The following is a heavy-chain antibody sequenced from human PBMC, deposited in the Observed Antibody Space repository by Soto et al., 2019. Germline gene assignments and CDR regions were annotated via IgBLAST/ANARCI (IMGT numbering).Heavy chain of an antibody. J-gene: IGHJ3*02. D-gene: IGHD3-22*01. CDR2: ISGSGGAT. Sequence: EVELLESGGGLVQPGGSLRLSCEASGFTFTRFSISWVRQAPGKGLEWVSAISGSGGATYYADSVKGRFTISRDNSKNELYLQMNSLRAEDTALYYCAKSFYYDATGSLISHAFDIWGQGTMVTVSS. CDR3: AKSFYYDATGSLISHAFDI. V-gene: IGHV3-23*01. CDR1: GFTFTRFS.